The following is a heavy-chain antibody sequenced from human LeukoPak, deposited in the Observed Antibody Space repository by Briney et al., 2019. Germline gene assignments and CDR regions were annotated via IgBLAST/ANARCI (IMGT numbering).Heavy chain of an antibody. J-gene: IGHJ4*02. Sequence: PSETLSLTCTVHGAPLSDYYWTWIRQSPEKGLECVGAIDHRGSASYNPSLESRVTISLDTSKNQFSLNLASVTAADTAVYYCTSLFSASGTFDYWGQGTLVTVSS. CDR2: IDHRGSA. CDR3: TSLFSASGTFDY. D-gene: IGHD3-10*01. V-gene: IGHV4-34*01. CDR1: GAPLSDYY.